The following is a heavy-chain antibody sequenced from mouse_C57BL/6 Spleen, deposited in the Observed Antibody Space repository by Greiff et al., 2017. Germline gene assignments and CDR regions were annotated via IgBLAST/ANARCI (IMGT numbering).Heavy chain of an antibody. J-gene: IGHJ1*03. CDR2: IYPSDSET. CDR3: ARGGYGNWYFDV. CDR1: GYTFTSYW. Sequence: QVQLQQPGAELVRPGSSVKLSCKASGYTFTSYWMDWVKQRPGQGLEWIGNIYPSDSETYYNQKFKDKATLTVDKSSSTAYMQLSSLTSEDSAVYCCARGGYGNWYFDVWGTGTTVTVSS. D-gene: IGHD2-1*01. V-gene: IGHV1-61*01.